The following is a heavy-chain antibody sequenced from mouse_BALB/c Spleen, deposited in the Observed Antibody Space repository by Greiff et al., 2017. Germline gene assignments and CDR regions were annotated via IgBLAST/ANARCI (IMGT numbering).Heavy chain of an antibody. Sequence: DVKLVESGGDLVKPGGSLKLSCAASGFTFSSYGMSWVRQTPDKRLEWVATISRGGSYTYYPDSVKGRFTISRDNAKNTLYLQMSSLKSEDTAMYYCARIYYGNYENFDYWGQGTTLTVSS. CDR2: ISRGGSYT. CDR3: ARIYYGNYENFDY. D-gene: IGHD2-1*01. CDR1: GFTFSSYG. J-gene: IGHJ2*01. V-gene: IGHV5-6*02.